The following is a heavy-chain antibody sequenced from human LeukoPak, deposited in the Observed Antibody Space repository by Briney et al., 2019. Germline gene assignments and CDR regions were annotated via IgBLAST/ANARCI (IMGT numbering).Heavy chain of an antibody. Sequence: SVKVSFKASGGTSSSYAISWVRQAPGQGLEWMGGIIPIFGTANYAQKFQGRVTITADESTSTAYMELSSLRSEDTAVYYCARDSRDYGSGSSQYYFDYWGQGTLDTVSS. CDR3: ARDSRDYGSGSSQYYFDY. CDR1: GGTSSSYA. V-gene: IGHV1-69*13. CDR2: IIPIFGTA. J-gene: IGHJ4*02. D-gene: IGHD3-10*01.